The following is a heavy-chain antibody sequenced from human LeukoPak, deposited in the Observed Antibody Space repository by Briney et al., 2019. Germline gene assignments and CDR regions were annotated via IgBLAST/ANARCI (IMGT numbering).Heavy chain of an antibody. CDR1: GVTFYDYV. Sequence: GSLRLSCAASGVTFYDYVMSSGPEVPGKRLESGSGINCNSGVTGYAASMTGRFNISRDNAKNSLFLEMNSMRDEDTAFYCCARGDGPKVTDDYFQNWGQGALVIVS. D-gene: IGHD5-18*01. J-gene: IGHJ1*01. CDR3: ARGDGPKVTDDYFQN. CDR2: INCNSGVT. V-gene: IGHV3-20*04.